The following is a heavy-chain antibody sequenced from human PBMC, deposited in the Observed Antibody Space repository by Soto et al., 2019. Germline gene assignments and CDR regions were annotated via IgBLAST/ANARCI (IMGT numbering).Heavy chain of an antibody. V-gene: IGHV5-51*01. Sequence: GESLKISCKGSDYSFISYWIVWVRQMPGKGLEWMGIIYPGDSDTRYSPSFQGQVTISADKSISTGYLQWSSLKASDTAIYYCARSGDSRTGSSSHYYGMDVWGQGTTVTVSS. CDR3: ARSGDSRTGSSSHYYGMDV. CDR1: DYSFISYW. D-gene: IGHD2-2*01. J-gene: IGHJ6*02. CDR2: IYPGDSDT.